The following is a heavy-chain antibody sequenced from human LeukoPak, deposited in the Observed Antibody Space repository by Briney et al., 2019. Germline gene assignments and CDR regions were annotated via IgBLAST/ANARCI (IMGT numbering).Heavy chain of an antibody. D-gene: IGHD6-19*01. Sequence: SETLSLTCTVSGGSISSGGYYWSWIRQPPGKGLEWIGYLHHSGSTYYNPSLKSRVTISVDRSKNQFSLKLSSVTAADTAVYYCARGAVAAQNYWGQGTLVTVSS. CDR2: LHHSGST. V-gene: IGHV4-30-2*01. CDR1: GGSISSGGYY. CDR3: ARGAVAAQNY. J-gene: IGHJ4*02.